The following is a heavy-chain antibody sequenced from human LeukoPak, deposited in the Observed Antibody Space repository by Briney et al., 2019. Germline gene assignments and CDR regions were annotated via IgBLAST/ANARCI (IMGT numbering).Heavy chain of an antibody. CDR1: GYTFTSYY. D-gene: IGHD3-10*01. J-gene: IGHJ4*02. CDR3: ALLWFGELSDY. CDR2: INPSGGST. Sequence: ASVKVSCKASGYTFTSYYMHWVRQAPGQGLEWMGIINPSGGSTSYAQKFQGRVTMTGDTSTSTVYMELSSLRSEDTAAYYCALLWFGELSDYWGQGTLVTVSS. V-gene: IGHV1-46*01.